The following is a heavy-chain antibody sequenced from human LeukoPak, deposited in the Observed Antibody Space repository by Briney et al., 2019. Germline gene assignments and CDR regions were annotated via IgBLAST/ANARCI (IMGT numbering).Heavy chain of an antibody. CDR1: GFTFSAYG. D-gene: IGHD2-15*01. V-gene: IGHV3-33*01. J-gene: IGHJ6*02. Sequence: PGRSLRLSCAASGFTFSAYGMEWVRQAPGKGLEWVAAIWSDASNKYYADSVKGRFTISRDNSKNTLYLQMNSLRVEDTALYYCARATPTEVPRDYYGMDVWGQGTTVTVSS. CDR2: IWSDASNK. CDR3: ARATPTEVPRDYYGMDV.